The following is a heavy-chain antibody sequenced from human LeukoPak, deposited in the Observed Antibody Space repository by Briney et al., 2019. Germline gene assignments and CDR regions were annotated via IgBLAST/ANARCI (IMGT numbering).Heavy chain of an antibody. Sequence: GGCLRLSCAASGFTFSSYAMSWVRQAPGKGLGWVSAISGSGGRTYYADSVKGRFTISRDNSKNTLYLQMNTLRAGDTAVYYCAKDGSVLPAAMFVDYWGQGTLVTVSS. CDR2: ISGSGGRT. CDR3: AKDGSVLPAAMFVDY. J-gene: IGHJ4*02. V-gene: IGHV3-23*01. D-gene: IGHD2-2*01. CDR1: GFTFSSYA.